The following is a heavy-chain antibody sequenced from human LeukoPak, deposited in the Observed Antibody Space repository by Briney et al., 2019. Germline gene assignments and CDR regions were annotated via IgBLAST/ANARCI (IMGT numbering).Heavy chain of an antibody. D-gene: IGHD5-12*01. CDR3: ARVGYSGWNLEY. V-gene: IGHV3-7*01. CDR2: INQGGSVK. J-gene: IGHJ4*02. Sequence: GRCLRLSCAASGFTSTSFWMSWVRQAPGEGLGWVANINQGGSVKYYVDSVKGRITISRDEAKNSLYVQMDSLRDEDTAVYYCARVGYSGWNLEYWRQGTLVTVSP. CDR1: GFTSTSFW.